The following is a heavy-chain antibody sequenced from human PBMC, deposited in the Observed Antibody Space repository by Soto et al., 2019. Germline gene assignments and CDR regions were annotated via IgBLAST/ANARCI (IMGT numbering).Heavy chain of an antibody. CDR1: GFTFSDYY. D-gene: IGHD6-19*01. CDR3: ARTDIAVAAPPYDY. V-gene: IGHV3-11*01. Sequence: TGGSLRLSCAASGFTFSDYYMSWIRQAPGKGLEWVSYISSSGSTIYYADSVKGRFTISRDNAKNSLYLQMNSLRAEDTAVYYCARTDIAVAAPPYDYWGQGTLVTVSS. J-gene: IGHJ4*02. CDR2: ISSSGSTI.